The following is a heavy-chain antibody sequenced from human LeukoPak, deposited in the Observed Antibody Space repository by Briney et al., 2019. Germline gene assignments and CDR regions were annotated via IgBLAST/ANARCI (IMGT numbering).Heavy chain of an antibody. CDR1: GFTFSSYG. CDR3: AKTERYYGSGSYYTIYYYYYYGMDV. Sequence: PGGSLRLSCAASGFTFSSYGMHWVRQAPGKGLEWVAVMSYDGSNKFYADSVKGRFTISRDNSKNTLYLQMNSLRAEDTAVYYCAKTERYYGSGSYYTIYYYYYYGMDVWGQGTTVTVSS. D-gene: IGHD3-10*01. V-gene: IGHV3-30*18. CDR2: MSYDGSNK. J-gene: IGHJ6*02.